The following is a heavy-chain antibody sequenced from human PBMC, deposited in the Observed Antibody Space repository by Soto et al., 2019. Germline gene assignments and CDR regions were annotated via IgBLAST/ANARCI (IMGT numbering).Heavy chain of an antibody. J-gene: IGHJ6*03. V-gene: IGHV3-21*01. D-gene: IGHD7-27*01. CDR1: GFTFSSYS. CDR3: AGRELGIPDHYYYYMDV. CDR2: ISSSSSYI. Sequence: GESLKISCAASGFTFSSYSMNWVRQAPGKGLEWVSSISSSSSYIYYADSVKGRFTISRDNAKNSLYLQMNSLRAEDTAVYYCAGRELGIPDHYYYYMDVWGKGTTVTVSS.